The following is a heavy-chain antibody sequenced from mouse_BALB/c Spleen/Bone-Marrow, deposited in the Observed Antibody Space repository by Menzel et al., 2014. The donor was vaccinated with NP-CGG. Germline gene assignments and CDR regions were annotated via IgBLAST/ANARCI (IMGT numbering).Heavy chain of an antibody. D-gene: IGHD2-1*01. Sequence: QVQLKESGPELVRPGVSVKISCKGSGYTFTDYAMHWVKQSHAKSLEWIGVISTYSGNTNYSQKFKGKATMTVDKSSSTAYMELARLTSEDSAIYYCASPIYYGNYEGFAYWGQGTLVTVSA. V-gene: IGHV1-67*01. CDR2: ISTYSGNT. CDR3: ASPIYYGNYEGFAY. CDR1: GYTFTDYA. J-gene: IGHJ3*01.